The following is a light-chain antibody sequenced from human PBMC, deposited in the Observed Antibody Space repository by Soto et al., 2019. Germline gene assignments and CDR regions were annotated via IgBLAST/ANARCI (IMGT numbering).Light chain of an antibody. Sequence: DIQVTQSPSSLSASVGDRITITCRTSQTIDTYLNWYQQNPGKAPKLLISAASRLQSGVPSRFSGSGSGTDFTLTITSLQAEDFATYYCQQTYDNPRTFGQGTKV. CDR1: QTIDTY. CDR2: AAS. CDR3: QQTYDNPRT. J-gene: IGKJ1*01. V-gene: IGKV1-39*01.